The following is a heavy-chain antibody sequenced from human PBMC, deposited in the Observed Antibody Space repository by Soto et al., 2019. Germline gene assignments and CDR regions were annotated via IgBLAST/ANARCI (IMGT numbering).Heavy chain of an antibody. J-gene: IGHJ4*02. V-gene: IGHV4-31*03. CDR2: ISHSGST. CDR3: GGGYTYGRNFFDC. CDR1: GGSISSAAYY. D-gene: IGHD5-18*01. Sequence: SETLSLTCTVSGGSISSAAYYWSWIRQHPGKGLEWIGYISHSGSTYYTPSLKSRVIISADTSKNQFSLNLTSVTAADTAVYYWGGGYTYGRNFFDCGGRGAGVTVS.